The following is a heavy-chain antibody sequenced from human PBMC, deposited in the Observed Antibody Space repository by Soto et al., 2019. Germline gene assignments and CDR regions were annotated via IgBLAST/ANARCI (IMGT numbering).Heavy chain of an antibody. V-gene: IGHV3-30-3*01. J-gene: IGHJ6*02. CDR2: ISYDGSNK. CDR3: ASPQRYSYGPHYGMDV. D-gene: IGHD5-18*01. CDR1: GFTFSSYA. Sequence: GGSLRLSCAASGFTFSSYAMHWVRQAPGKGLEWVAVISYDGSNKYYADSVKGRFTISRDNSKNTLYLQMNSLRAEDTAVYYYASPQRYSYGPHYGMDVWGQGTTVTVSS.